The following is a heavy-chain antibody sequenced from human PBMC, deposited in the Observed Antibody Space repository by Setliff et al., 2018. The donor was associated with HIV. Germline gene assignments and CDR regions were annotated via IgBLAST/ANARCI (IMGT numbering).Heavy chain of an antibody. D-gene: IGHD3-16*02. Sequence: VASVKVSCKTSGYAFTYYYIHWVRQAPGQGLEWLGTLNPNGGSTTYAQKFQGRVTMTRDTSTSTVYMELRSLRSEDTAAYYCARVQTVIPPSFDHWGQGTLVTV. V-gene: IGHV1-46*01. J-gene: IGHJ4*02. CDR1: GYAFTYYY. CDR3: ARVQTVIPPSFDH. CDR2: LNPNGGST.